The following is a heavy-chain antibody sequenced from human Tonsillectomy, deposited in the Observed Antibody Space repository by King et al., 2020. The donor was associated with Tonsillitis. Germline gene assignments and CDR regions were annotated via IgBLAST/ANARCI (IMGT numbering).Heavy chain of an antibody. CDR2: TSHSGGT. CDR3: ARRRGSTSGYFDS. J-gene: IGHJ4*02. Sequence: QLQESGSRLVKTSQTLSLTCSVSGGSISGDYYWGWVRQHPGRGLEWIGDTSHSGGTSYNLSVKSRVSVSLETTKSRISLEVTSLTAADTAVYFCARRRGSTSGYFDSWGRGILVTVSS. D-gene: IGHD3-10*01. CDR1: GGSISGDYY. V-gene: IGHV4-31*03.